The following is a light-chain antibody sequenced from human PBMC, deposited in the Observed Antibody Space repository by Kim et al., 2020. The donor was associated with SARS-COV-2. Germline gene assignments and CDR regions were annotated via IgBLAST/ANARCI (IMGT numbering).Light chain of an antibody. Sequence: SPGESATLSGRASQGVRDKLAWYQQKPGQPPRLLIYDASTRATDIPARFSGSGSGTEFTLTISSLQSEDFAIYFCQEYNNWPPVTFGGGTKVDIK. CDR1: QGVRDK. CDR2: DAS. J-gene: IGKJ4*01. V-gene: IGKV3-15*01. CDR3: QEYNNWPPVT.